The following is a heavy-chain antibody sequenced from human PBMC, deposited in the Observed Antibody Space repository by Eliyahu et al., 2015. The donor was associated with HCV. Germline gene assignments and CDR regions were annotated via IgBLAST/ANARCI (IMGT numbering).Heavy chain of an antibody. V-gene: IGHV3-15*07. D-gene: IGHD1-26*01. Sequence: EVQLVESGGGLVKPGGALRLXXAAPGLTXSXAXMNWVRQGPGEGLGWXGRIKSKTDGGTTDYAAPVKGRFTISRDDSKNTLYLQMNSLKTEDTAVYYCTTDAESIVGFLTFDPWGQGTLVTVSS. J-gene: IGHJ5*02. CDR2: IKSKTDGGTT. CDR3: TTDAESIVGFLTFDP. CDR1: GLTXSXAX.